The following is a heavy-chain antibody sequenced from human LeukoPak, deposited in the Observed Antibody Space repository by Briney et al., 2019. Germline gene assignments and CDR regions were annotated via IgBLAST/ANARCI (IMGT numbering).Heavy chain of an antibody. J-gene: IGHJ4*02. D-gene: IGHD2-2*03. Sequence: GGSLRLSCAASGFTFSSYAMSWVRQAPGKGLEWVSGISGSGPYTFYTDSVKGRFTISRDSSKNTLYLQMNSLRAEDTALYYCAKHGYCSGISCFFDFLGQGTLVTVSS. CDR1: GFTFSSYA. CDR2: ISGSGPYT. V-gene: IGHV3-23*01. CDR3: AKHGYCSGISCFFDF.